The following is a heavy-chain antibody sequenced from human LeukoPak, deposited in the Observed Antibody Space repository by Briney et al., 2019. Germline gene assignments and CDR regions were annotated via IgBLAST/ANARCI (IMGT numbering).Heavy chain of an antibody. CDR3: STTHNGDPDHFDY. V-gene: IGHV3-74*01. J-gene: IGHJ4*02. CDR1: GFTFINHW. D-gene: IGHD2-8*01. CDR2: IDTDGRST. Sequence: PGGSLRLSCAVSGFTFINHWMHWVRQVPGEGLQWVSRIDTDGRSTNYADSVKGRFTISRDNAKNTLYLQMNSLRVEDTAIYYCSTTHNGDPDHFDYWGQGTLVTVSS.